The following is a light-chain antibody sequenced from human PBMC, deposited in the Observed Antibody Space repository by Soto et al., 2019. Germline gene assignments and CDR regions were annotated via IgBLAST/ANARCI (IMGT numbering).Light chain of an antibody. CDR2: GAS. CDR3: QQYGSSSLT. J-gene: IGKJ4*01. Sequence: EIVLTQSPGTLSLSPGERATLSCRASQSVSSSYLAWYQQKPGQAPRLLIYGASGRATGIPDRFSGSGSGTVFTLTISRLEPEDFAXXYCQQYGSSSLTFGGGTKVEIK. V-gene: IGKV3-20*01. CDR1: QSVSSSY.